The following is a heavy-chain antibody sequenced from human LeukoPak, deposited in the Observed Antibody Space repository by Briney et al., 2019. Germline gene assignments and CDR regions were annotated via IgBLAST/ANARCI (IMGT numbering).Heavy chain of an antibody. CDR3: ARGGDSSGYYGVDY. CDR1: GYSFTSYD. V-gene: IGHV1-8*01. Sequence: ASVKVSCKASGYSFTSYDINWVRQAPGQGLEWMGWMNPNSGNTGYAQKFQGRVTMTRNTSISTGYMELSSLRSEDTAVYYCARGGDSSGYYGVDYWGQGTLVTVSS. J-gene: IGHJ4*02. D-gene: IGHD3-22*01. CDR2: MNPNSGNT.